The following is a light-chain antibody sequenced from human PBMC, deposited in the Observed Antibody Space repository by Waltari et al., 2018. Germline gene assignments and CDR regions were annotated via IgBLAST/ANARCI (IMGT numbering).Light chain of an antibody. Sequence: QSVLTQPPSASGTPGQRVTISCSGSSSNIGSTYVYWYQQPPGTAPKLLIYRNNQRPSGVPDRFSGSKSGTSASLAISGLRSEDEADYYCAAWDDSLSGHWVFGGGTKLTVL. V-gene: IGLV1-47*01. J-gene: IGLJ3*02. CDR1: SSNIGSTY. CDR2: RNN. CDR3: AAWDDSLSGHWV.